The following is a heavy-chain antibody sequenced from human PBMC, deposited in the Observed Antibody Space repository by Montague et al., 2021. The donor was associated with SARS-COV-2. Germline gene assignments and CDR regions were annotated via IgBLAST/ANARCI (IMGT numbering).Heavy chain of an antibody. CDR3: ARDQNYGMDV. CDR2: IHGRSDGT. CDR1: GFTFSTYG. J-gene: IGHJ6*02. Sequence: SLRLSCAASGFTFSTYGMYWVRQPPGKGLEWASEIHGRSDGTYYADSVKGRFTISRDNSKNTLYLQMNSLRGEDTAVYYCARDQNYGMDVWGQGTTVIVSS. V-gene: IGHV3-23*01.